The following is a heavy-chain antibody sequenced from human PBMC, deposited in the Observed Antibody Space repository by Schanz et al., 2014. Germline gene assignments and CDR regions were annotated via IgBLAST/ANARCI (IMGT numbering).Heavy chain of an antibody. CDR2: ISSGGNP. J-gene: IGHJ4*02. CDR1: GFMFSSYG. CDR3: AKDPRGDKNDRAYYFDY. V-gene: IGHV3-NL1*01. D-gene: IGHD3-10*01. Sequence: MQLLESGGGVVQPGRSLRLSCAASGFMFSSYGMHWVRQAPGKGLEWVSSISSGGNPYYANSVKGRFGISRDNSENTLYLQMSSLRVEDTAVYYCAKDPRGDKNDRAYYFDYWGQGTLVSVSS.